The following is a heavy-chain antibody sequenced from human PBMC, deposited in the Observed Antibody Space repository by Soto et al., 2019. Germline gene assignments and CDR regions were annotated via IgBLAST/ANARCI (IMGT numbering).Heavy chain of an antibody. V-gene: IGHV1-46*01. CDR2: INPSGGST. D-gene: IGHD2-2*01. CDR3: ASLRYCSSTSCLGDETDAFDI. Sequence: QVQLVQSGAEVKKPGASVKVSCKASGYTFTSYYMHWVRQAPGQGLEWMGIINPSGGSTSYAQKFQGRVTMTRDTSTSTVYMELSSLRSEDTAVYYCASLRYCSSTSCLGDETDAFDIWGQGTMVTVSS. CDR1: GYTFTSYY. J-gene: IGHJ3*02.